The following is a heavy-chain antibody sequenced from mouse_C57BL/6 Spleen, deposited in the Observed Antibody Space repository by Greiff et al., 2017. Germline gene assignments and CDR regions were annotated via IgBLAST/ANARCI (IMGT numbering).Heavy chain of an antibody. CDR2: IDPNSGGT. J-gene: IGHJ1*03. Sequence: QVQLQQPGAELVKPGASVTLSCKASGYTFTSYWMHWVKPRPGRGLAWIGRIDPNSGGTKYNEKFKSKATLTVDNPSSTAYMQHSRLTSEDSAVYYSARSPHYYGRSYGYFDVWGTGTTVTVSS. CDR1: GYTFTSYW. V-gene: IGHV1-72*01. CDR3: ARSPHYYGRSYGYFDV. D-gene: IGHD1-1*01.